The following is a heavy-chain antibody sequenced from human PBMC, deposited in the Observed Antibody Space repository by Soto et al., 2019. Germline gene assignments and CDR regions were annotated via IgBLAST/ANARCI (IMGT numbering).Heavy chain of an antibody. CDR1: GFTFSNFW. V-gene: IGHV3-7*01. J-gene: IGHJ3*01. D-gene: IGHD3-3*01. Sequence: EVQLVESGGRLVQPGGSLRLSCAASGFTFSNFWMSWVRQTPGKGLQWVAKIKQDESEIYYAGSVRGRFTISRDNAKNSLYLHMNSLRVEDTAVYYCAAVITIWSLDFWGPGTMVTVSS. CDR2: IKQDESEI. CDR3: AAVITIWSLDF.